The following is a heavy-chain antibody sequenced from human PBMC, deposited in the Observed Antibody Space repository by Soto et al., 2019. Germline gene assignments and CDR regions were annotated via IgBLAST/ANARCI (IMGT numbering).Heavy chain of an antibody. CDR2: ISAYNGNT. V-gene: IGHV1-18*01. J-gene: IGHJ4*02. Sequence: QVQLVQSGAEVKKPGASVKVSCKASGYTFISYGINWVRQAPGQGLEWMGWISAYNGNTNYAQKFQGRVTMTTDTSTRTAYMDLRSLRSDDTAVYYCARNWGFNSQLFDYWGQGTLVTVSS. D-gene: IGHD7-27*01. CDR1: GYTFISYG. CDR3: ARNWGFNSQLFDY.